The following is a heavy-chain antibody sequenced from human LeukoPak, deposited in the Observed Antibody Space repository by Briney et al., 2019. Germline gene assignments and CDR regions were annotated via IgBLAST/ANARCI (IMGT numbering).Heavy chain of an antibody. V-gene: IGHV1-69*02. CDR3: ARGGRVAVASYHPFDN. CDR1: GGTFPTYT. D-gene: IGHD6-19*01. Sequence: SVKVSCKGSGGTFPTYTFSWLRQAPGLGLEWMGRIIPVIGIPNYAQKLQDRLTITADKSTNTVYMDLSSLTSDDTAVYYCARGGRVAVASYHPFDNWGRGTLVTVSS. CDR2: IIPVIGIP. J-gene: IGHJ3*02.